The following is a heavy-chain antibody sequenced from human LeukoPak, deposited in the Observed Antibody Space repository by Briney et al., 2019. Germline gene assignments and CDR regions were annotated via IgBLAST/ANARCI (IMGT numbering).Heavy chain of an antibody. CDR3: ARRIFADRPSNYYFDY. V-gene: IGHV1-69*13. Sequence: SVTVSCTASGGTFSIYAISWVRQAPGQGLEWMGGIIPIFGTANYAQKFQGRVTITADESTSTAYMELSSLRSEDTAVYYCARRIFADRPSNYYFDYWGQGTLVTVSS. J-gene: IGHJ4*02. CDR1: GGTFSIYA. D-gene: IGHD2/OR15-2a*01. CDR2: IIPIFGTA.